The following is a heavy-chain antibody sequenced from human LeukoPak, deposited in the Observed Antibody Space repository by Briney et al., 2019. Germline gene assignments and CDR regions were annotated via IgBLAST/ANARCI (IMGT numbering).Heavy chain of an antibody. CDR2: TYYKSKWYN. CDR1: GDSVSSNSAT. CDR3: ARVSSPWSPRDAFDI. V-gene: IGHV6-1*01. J-gene: IGHJ3*02. Sequence: SQNLSLNCATSGDSVSSNSATWNWIRQSPSRGLEWLGRTYYKSKWYNDYAVSVKSRITINSDTSKNQFSLQLSSVTPEDTAVYYCARVSSPWSPRDAFDIWGQGTVVTVSS. D-gene: IGHD1-26*01.